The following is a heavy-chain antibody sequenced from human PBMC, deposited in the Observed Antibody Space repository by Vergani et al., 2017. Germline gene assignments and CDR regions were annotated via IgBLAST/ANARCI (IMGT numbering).Heavy chain of an antibody. CDR1: GYPFTSYA. J-gene: IGHJ5*02. D-gene: IGHD3-22*01. V-gene: IGHV7-4-1*02. CDR2: INTNTGNP. CDR3: ARATQDYDSSGYYSPNWFDP. Sequence: QVHLVQSGSELKKPGASVKVSCKASGYPFTSYAMNWVRQAPGQGLEWMGWINTNTGNPTYAQGFTGRFVFSLDTSVSTAYLQISSLKAEDTAVYYCARATQDYDSSGYYSPNWFDPWGQGTLVTVSS.